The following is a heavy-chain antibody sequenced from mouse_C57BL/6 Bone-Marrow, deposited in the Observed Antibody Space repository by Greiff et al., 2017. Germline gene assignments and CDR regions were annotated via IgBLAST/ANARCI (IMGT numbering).Heavy chain of an antibody. Sequence: VQLQQPGAELVKPGASVKMSCKASGYTFTSYWITWVKQRPGQGLEWIGDIYPGSGSTNYNEKFKSKATLTVDTSSSTAYMQLSSLTSEDSAVYYCARPDDGSSYWYFEVWGTGTTVTVSS. CDR1: GYTFTSYW. CDR3: ARPDDGSSYWYFEV. CDR2: IYPGSGST. J-gene: IGHJ1*03. D-gene: IGHD1-1*01. V-gene: IGHV1-55*01.